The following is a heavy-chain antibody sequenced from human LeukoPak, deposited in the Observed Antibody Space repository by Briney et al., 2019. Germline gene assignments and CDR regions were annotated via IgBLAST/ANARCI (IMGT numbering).Heavy chain of an antibody. CDR3: GRLAHNARYAIDF. J-gene: IGHJ4*02. V-gene: IGHV3-7*01. CDR1: DFTFSFYW. Sequence: LSGGSLRLSCVASDFTFSFYWMTWVRQAPGKGLEWLANILPDGSQKYYVDSVKGRFTISRDNPKNSLYLQINNLKAEDTAVYYCGRLAHNARYAIDFWGQGALVTVSS. D-gene: IGHD1-1*01. CDR2: ILPDGSQK.